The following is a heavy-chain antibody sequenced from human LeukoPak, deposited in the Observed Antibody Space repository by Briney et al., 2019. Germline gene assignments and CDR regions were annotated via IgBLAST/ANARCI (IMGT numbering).Heavy chain of an antibody. CDR2: ISQDGSGK. Sequence: ETLSLTCAVYGGSFSGYYWSWVRQAPGKGLEWVINISQDGSGKNYADSVEGRFTISRDNAKNSLYLQMNSLRAEDTAVYHCAKGRNSYDSGRCHSSNCYYGMDVWGQGTTVTVSS. CDR3: AKGRNSYDSGRCHSSNCYYGMDV. J-gene: IGHJ6*02. V-gene: IGHV3-7*03. CDR1: GGSFSGYY. D-gene: IGHD3-10*01.